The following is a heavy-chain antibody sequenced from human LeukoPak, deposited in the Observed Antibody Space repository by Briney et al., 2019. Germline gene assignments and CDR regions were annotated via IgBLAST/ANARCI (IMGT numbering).Heavy chain of an antibody. CDR3: ARARSYGWAGYFDY. J-gene: IGHJ4*02. CDR1: GLSVRGNY. CDR2: IYSGGST. Sequence: GGSLRLSCAASGLSVRGNYMSWVRQAPGKGLEWVSVIYSGGSTYYADSVKGRFTISRDNSKNTLYLQMNSLRAEDTAVYYCARARSYGWAGYFDYWGQGTLVTVSS. V-gene: IGHV3-66*01. D-gene: IGHD4-17*01.